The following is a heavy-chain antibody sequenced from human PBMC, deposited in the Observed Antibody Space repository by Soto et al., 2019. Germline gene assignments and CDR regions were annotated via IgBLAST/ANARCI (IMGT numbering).Heavy chain of an antibody. CDR3: ARQRLLRLKPDFDI. V-gene: IGHV4-39*01. CDR2: MYYSGSS. CDR1: GGSTSDKSYF. Sequence: SETLSLTCSVSGGSTSDKSYFRGWVRQSPGKGLEWIGSMYYSGSSYYNPSLKSRVAISVDTSKNQFSLKLRSVTAADTAVYFCARQRLLRLKPDFDIWGQGTLVTVSS. D-gene: IGHD2-21*02. J-gene: IGHJ4*02.